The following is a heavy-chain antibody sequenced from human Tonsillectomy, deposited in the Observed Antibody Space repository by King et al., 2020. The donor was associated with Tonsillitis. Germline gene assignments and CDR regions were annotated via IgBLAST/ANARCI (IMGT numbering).Heavy chain of an antibody. V-gene: IGHV4-59*08. D-gene: IGHD3-22*01. J-gene: IGHJ6*03. Sequence: VQLQESGPGLVKPSETLSLTCTVSGGSISSYYWSWIRQPPGKGLEWIGYIYYSGSTNYNPSLKSRVTISVDTSKNQFSLKLSSVTAADTAVYYFARHPLDSSGYGWDYYYMDVWGKGTTVTVSS. CDR1: GGSISSYY. CDR2: IYYSGST. CDR3: ARHPLDSSGYGWDYYYMDV.